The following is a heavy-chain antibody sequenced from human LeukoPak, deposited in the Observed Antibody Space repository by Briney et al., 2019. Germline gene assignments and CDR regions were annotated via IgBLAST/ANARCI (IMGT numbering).Heavy chain of an antibody. Sequence: GGSLRLSCAASGFXVSSNYMSWVRQAPGKGLEWVSVIYSGGSTYYADSVKGRFTISRDNPKNTLYLQMNSLRAEDTAVYYCARVPAEPTHYYYYYGMDVWGQGTTVTVSS. CDR3: ARVPAEPTHYYYYYGMDV. CDR2: IYSGGST. V-gene: IGHV3-66*01. J-gene: IGHJ6*02. D-gene: IGHD2-2*01. CDR1: GFXVSSNY.